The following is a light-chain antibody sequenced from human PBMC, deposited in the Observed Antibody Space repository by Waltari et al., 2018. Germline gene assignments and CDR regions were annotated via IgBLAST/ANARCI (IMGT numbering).Light chain of an antibody. Sequence: QSALTQPASVSGSLGQSITISCTGSSSAVGDYTYVSWYQQHPGKAPKVMIYEVTNRPSGVSNRFSGSKSGNTASLTISGLQAEDEADYYCSSYTIPTTWVFGGGTKLTVL. CDR3: SSYTIPTTWV. J-gene: IGLJ3*02. CDR2: EVT. V-gene: IGLV2-14*01. CDR1: SSAVGDYTY.